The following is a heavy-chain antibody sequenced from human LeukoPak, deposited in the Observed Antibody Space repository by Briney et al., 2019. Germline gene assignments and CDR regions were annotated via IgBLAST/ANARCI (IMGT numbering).Heavy chain of an antibody. V-gene: IGHV3-74*01. CDR1: EFASSNYW. CDR2: INSDGSSI. CDR3: TRGKNWFDY. J-gene: IGHJ4*02. D-gene: IGHD1-1*01. Sequence: GGSLRLPCAASEFASSNYWMNWVRQAPGKGLEWVSRINSDGSSISYADSVKGRFTISRDNAKNTLYLQMNSLRPEDTAVYYCTRGKNWFDYWGRGTLVTVSS.